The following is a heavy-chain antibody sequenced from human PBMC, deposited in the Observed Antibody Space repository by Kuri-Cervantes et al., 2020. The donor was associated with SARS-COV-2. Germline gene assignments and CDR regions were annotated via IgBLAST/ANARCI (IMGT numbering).Heavy chain of an antibody. V-gene: IGHV1-69*05. CDR1: GGTFSSYA. CDR2: IIPNFGTA. D-gene: IGHD2-2*01. CDR3: AREGRSSTRGYSVWFDP. J-gene: IGHJ5*02. Sequence: AVMVTCKASGGTFSSYAISWVRQAPGQGLEWMGGIIPNFGTANYAQKFQGRVTITTDDATSTAYMELSSLRSDDTAVYYCAREGRSSTRGYSVWFDPWGRGTLVTVSS.